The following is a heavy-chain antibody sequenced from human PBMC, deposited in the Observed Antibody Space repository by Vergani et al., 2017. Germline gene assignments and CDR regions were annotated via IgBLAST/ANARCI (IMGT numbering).Heavy chain of an antibody. D-gene: IGHD3-3*01. V-gene: IGHV3-23*03. CDR3: AKGAELRFLEWLLYFDY. Sequence: EVQLLESGGGLVQPGGSLRLSCAASGFTFSSYDMSWVRQAPGKGLEWVSVIYSGGSSTYYADSVKGRFTISRDNSKNTLYLQMNSLRAEDTAVYYCAKGAELRFLEWLLYFDYWGQGTLVTVSS. J-gene: IGHJ4*02. CDR1: GFTFSSYD. CDR2: IYSGGSST.